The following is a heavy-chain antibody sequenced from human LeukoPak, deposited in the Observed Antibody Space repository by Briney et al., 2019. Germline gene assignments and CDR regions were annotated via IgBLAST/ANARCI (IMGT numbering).Heavy chain of an antibody. J-gene: IGHJ6*02. D-gene: IGHD3-10*01. CDR3: ATDSGSYSSKYYYYGMDV. CDR1: GYTLTELS. CDR2: FDPEDGET. Sequence: ASVKVSCKVSGYTLTELSMHRVRQAPGKGLEWMGGFDPEDGETIYAQKFQGRVTMTEDTSTDTAYMELSSLRSEDTAVYYCATDSGSYSSKYYYYGMDVRGQGTTVTVTS. V-gene: IGHV1-24*01.